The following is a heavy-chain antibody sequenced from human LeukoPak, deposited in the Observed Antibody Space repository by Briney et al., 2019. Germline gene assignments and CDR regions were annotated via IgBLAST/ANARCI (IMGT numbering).Heavy chain of an antibody. J-gene: IGHJ1*01. Sequence: EPSETLSLTCTVSGGSISSYYWSWIRQPPGKGLEWIGYIYYSGSTNYNPSLKSRVTISVDTSKNQFSLKLSSVTAADTAVYYCARGYSSSREYFQHWGQGTLVTVSS. CDR3: ARGYSSSREYFQH. D-gene: IGHD6-13*01. CDR2: IYYSGST. CDR1: GGSISSYY. V-gene: IGHV4-59*01.